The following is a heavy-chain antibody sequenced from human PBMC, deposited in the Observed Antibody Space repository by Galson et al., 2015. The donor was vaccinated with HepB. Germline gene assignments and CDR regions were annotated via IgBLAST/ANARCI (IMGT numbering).Heavy chain of an antibody. V-gene: IGHV3-64*01. D-gene: IGHD2-15*01. CDR2: INTNGGST. CDR1: GFTFRSYA. CDR3: ARLYSSGGNCYFDY. Sequence: RLSCAASGFTFRSYAMHWVRQAPGSGLASVSAINTNGGSTNYASSVIGSFTISRDNSKNTLYLQMGSLRAEDMPVSYCARLYSSGGNCYFDYWGQGTLVTVSS. J-gene: IGHJ4*02.